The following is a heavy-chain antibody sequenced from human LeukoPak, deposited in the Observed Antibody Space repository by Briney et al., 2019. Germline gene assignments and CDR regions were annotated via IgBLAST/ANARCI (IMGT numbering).Heavy chain of an antibody. CDR2: IYYSGNT. CDR3: ARDFVLVRYRGSYSSLDP. J-gene: IGHJ5*02. D-gene: IGHD1-26*01. CDR1: GGPLSNSAYY. Sequence: SETLSLTCTVSGGPLSNSAYYWGWLRQSPGKGREWIGSIYYSGNTYYSPSLKSRVTISIDTSKNQFSLKLKSVTAADTAVYYCARDFVLVRYRGSYSSLDPWGQGTLVTVSS. V-gene: IGHV4-39*07.